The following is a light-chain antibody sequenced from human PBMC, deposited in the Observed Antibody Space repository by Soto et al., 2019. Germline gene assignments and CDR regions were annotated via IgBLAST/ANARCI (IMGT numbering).Light chain of an antibody. J-gene: IGKJ1*01. CDR1: QSVSSSN. Sequence: EIVLTQSPGTLSLSPGERATLSCRASQSVSSSNLAWYQQKLGQTPRLLIYGASSRATGIPDRFSGSGSGTDFTLTISRLEPEDFAVYYCQQYGSSPWTFGQGIKVEI. CDR2: GAS. CDR3: QQYGSSPWT. V-gene: IGKV3-20*01.